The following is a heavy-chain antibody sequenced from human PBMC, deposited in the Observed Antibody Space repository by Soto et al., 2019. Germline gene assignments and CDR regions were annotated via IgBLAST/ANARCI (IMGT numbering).Heavy chain of an antibody. V-gene: IGHV1-18*04. CDR1: GYTFTSIG. Sequence: ASVKVSCKASGYTFTSIGISWVRQAPGQGLEWMGWIYPYNGNTNYAQNLQGRVTMTTDTSTSTAYMELRSLRSDGTAVYFCARVXLCGGDCYLPGHDAFDIWGQGTMVTVSS. D-gene: IGHD2-21*02. CDR3: ARVXLCGGDCYLPGHDAFDI. J-gene: IGHJ3*02. CDR2: IYPYNGNT.